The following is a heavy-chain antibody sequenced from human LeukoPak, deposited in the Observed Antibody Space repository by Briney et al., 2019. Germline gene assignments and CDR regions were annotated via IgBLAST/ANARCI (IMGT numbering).Heavy chain of an antibody. CDR2: ISSSSSYI. Sequence: GGSLRLSCAASGFTFSSYSMNWVRQAPGKGLEWVSSISSSSSYIYYADSVKGRFTISRDNAKNSLYLQMNSLRAEDTAVYYCARVPTATTREFYFDYWGQGTLVTVSS. CDR1: GFTFSSYS. CDR3: ARVPTATTREFYFDY. D-gene: IGHD4-17*01. V-gene: IGHV3-21*01. J-gene: IGHJ4*02.